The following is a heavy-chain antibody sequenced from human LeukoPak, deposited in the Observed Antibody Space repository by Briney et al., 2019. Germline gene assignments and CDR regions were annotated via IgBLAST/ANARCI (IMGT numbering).Heavy chain of an antibody. CDR3: AKDTLEGDYYGSGSYYYDY. CDR1: GFTFSSYA. J-gene: IGHJ4*02. CDR2: ISGSGGST. D-gene: IGHD3-10*01. Sequence: GGSLRLSCAASGFTFSSYAMSWVRQAPGKGLEWVSAISGSGGSTYYADSVKGRFTISRDNSKNTLYLQMSSLRAEDTAVYYCAKDTLEGDYYGSGSYYYDYWGQGTLVTVSS. V-gene: IGHV3-23*01.